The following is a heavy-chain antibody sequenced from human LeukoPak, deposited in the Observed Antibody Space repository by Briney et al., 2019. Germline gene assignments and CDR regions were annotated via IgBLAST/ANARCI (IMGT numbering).Heavy chain of an antibody. CDR2: IYYSGST. V-gene: IGHV4-59*01. D-gene: IGHD6-6*01. CDR1: GGSFSGYY. J-gene: IGHJ3*02. Sequence: SETLSLTCAVYGGSFSGYYWSWIRQPPGKGLEWIGYIYYSGSTNYNPSLKSRVTISVDTSKNQFSLKLSSVTAADTAVYYCASGSIAARRGAFDIWGQGTMVTVSS. CDR3: ASGSIAARRGAFDI.